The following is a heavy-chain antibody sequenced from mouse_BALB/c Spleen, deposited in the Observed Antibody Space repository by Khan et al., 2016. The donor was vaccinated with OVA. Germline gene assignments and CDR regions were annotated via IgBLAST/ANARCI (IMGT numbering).Heavy chain of an antibody. CDR2: ISYSGST. Sequence: EVQLQESGPGLVKPSQSLSLTCTVTGYSITSGYGWNWIRQFPGNQLELMGYISYSGSTNYNPSLKSRISITRDTSKNQFFLQLNSVTTEDTATYYCDRTARIKYWGQGTTLTVSS. CDR1: GYSITSGYG. J-gene: IGHJ2*01. V-gene: IGHV3-2*02. CDR3: DRTARIKY. D-gene: IGHD1-2*01.